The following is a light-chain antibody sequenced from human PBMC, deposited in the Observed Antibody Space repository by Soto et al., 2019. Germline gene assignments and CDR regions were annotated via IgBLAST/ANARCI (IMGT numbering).Light chain of an antibody. CDR2: GAS. J-gene: IGKJ5*01. CDR3: QQSYSTPIT. V-gene: IGKV3D-15*01. CDR1: QSVSSN. Sequence: EIVMTQSPATLSVSPGERATLSCRASQSVSSNLAWYQQKPGQAPSLLIYGASNRATGIPDRFSGSGSGTDFTLTISRLEPEDFATYYCQQSYSTPITFGQGTRLEIK.